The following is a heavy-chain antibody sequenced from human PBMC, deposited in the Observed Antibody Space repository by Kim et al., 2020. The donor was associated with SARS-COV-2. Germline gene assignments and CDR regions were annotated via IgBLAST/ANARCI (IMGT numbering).Heavy chain of an antibody. J-gene: IGHJ4*02. Sequence: YRQSFPGEVTMPADESINTAYLNWSSLKASDTAMYYCARRYYYDSSSYFDYWGQGTLVTVSS. V-gene: IGHV5-51*01. CDR3: ARRYYYDSSSYFDY. D-gene: IGHD3-22*01.